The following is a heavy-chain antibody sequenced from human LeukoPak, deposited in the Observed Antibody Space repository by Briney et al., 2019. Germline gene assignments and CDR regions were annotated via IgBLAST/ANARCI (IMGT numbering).Heavy chain of an antibody. D-gene: IGHD6-6*01. CDR1: GYTFTGYY. CDR3: ARGSSSDTYNFDY. J-gene: IGHJ4*02. CDR2: INPNSGGT. Sequence: ASVKVSCKASGYTFTGYYMHWVRQAPGQGLEWMGWINPNSGGTNYAQKFQGRVTMTRDTSISTAYMELSRLRSDDTAVYYCARGSSSDTYNFDYWGQGTLVTVSS. V-gene: IGHV1-2*02.